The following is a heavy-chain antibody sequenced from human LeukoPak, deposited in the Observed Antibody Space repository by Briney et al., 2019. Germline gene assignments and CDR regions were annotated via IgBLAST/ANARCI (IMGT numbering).Heavy chain of an antibody. Sequence: GPSVKVSCKASGYTFTSYGISWVRQAPGQGLEWMGWISAYNGNTNYAQKLQCRVTMTTDTSTSTAYMELRSLRSDDTAVYYCARAGKRRWYYNYYYMDVWGKGTTVTVSS. CDR3: ARAGKRRWYYNYYYMDV. D-gene: IGHD2-15*01. V-gene: IGHV1-18*01. CDR2: ISAYNGNT. CDR1: GYTFTSYG. J-gene: IGHJ6*03.